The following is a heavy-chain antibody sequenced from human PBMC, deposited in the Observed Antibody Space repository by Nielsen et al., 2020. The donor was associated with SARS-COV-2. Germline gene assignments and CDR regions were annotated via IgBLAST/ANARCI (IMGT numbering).Heavy chain of an antibody. CDR1: GFTFSSYW. CDR2: IYYSGST. D-gene: IGHD7-27*01. Sequence: GSLRLSCAASGFTFSSYWMNWVRQAPGKGLEWIGYIYYSGSTNYNPSLKSRVTISVDTSKNQFSLKLSSVTAADTAVYYCARGFLGIEGWFDPWGQGTLVTVSS. J-gene: IGHJ5*02. V-gene: IGHV4-59*01. CDR3: ARGFLGIEGWFDP.